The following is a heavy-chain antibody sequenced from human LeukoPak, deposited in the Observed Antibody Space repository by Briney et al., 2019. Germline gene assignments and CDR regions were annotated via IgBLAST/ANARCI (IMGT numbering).Heavy chain of an antibody. CDR2: IYYSGST. V-gene: IGHV4-59*08. J-gene: IGHJ4*02. CDR3: ARRNYSNLDY. CDR1: GGSISSYY. Sequence: SETLSLTCTVSGGSISSYYWSWIRQPPGKGLEWIGYIYYSGSTNYNPSLKSRVTMSVDTSKNQFSLKLSSVTAADTAVYYCARRNYSNLDYWGQGTLVTVSS. D-gene: IGHD4-11*01.